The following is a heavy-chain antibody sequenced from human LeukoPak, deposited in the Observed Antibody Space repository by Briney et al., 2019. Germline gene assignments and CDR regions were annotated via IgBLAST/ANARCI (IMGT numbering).Heavy chain of an antibody. V-gene: IGHV4-59*01. Sequence: PSETLSLTCTVSGGSISSYYWSWIRQPPGKGLEWIGYIYHSGSTNYNPSLKSRLTISVDTSKNQFSLKLSSVTAADTAVYYCARDVYCGGDCSYFDYWGQGTLVTVSS. D-gene: IGHD2-21*02. J-gene: IGHJ4*02. CDR2: IYHSGST. CDR3: ARDVYCGGDCSYFDY. CDR1: GGSISSYY.